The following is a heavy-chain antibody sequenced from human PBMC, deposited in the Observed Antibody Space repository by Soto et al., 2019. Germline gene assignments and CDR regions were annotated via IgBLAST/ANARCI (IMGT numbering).Heavy chain of an antibody. D-gene: IGHD1-26*01. CDR3: ARQTDVYRDSYFVH. J-gene: IGHJ4*02. Sequence: SETLSLTCSVSGGSINNRVYYWAWVRQPPGKGLEWIGGLHYTGVTYHNPSVRSRVTVSVDTSKNQLSLKVSSVTAADTAVYYCARQTDVYRDSYFVHWGQGILVTVSS. CDR1: GGSINNRVYY. CDR2: LHYTGVT. V-gene: IGHV4-39*01.